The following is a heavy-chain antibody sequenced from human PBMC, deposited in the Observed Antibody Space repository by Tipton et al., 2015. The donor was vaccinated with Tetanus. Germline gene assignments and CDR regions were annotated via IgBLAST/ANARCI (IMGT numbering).Heavy chain of an antibody. Sequence: QSGPEVKKPGASMKVSCKASGYTFTSYYMHWVRQAPGQGLEWMGIINPSGGSTSYAQKFQGRVTMTRDTSTSTVYMELSSLRSEDTAVYYCTTEILLWFGELSSNDYWGQGTLVTVSS. CDR3: TTEILLWFGELSSNDY. D-gene: IGHD3-10*01. CDR1: GYTFTSYY. J-gene: IGHJ4*02. CDR2: INPSGGST. V-gene: IGHV1-46*01.